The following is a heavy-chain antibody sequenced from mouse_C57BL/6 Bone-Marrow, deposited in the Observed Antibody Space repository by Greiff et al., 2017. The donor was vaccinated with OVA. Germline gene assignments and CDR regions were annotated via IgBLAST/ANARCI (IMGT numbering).Heavy chain of an antibody. CDR2: IFPGSGST. J-gene: IGHJ1*03. V-gene: IGHV1-75*01. Sequence: QVQLQQSGPELVKPGASVKISCKASGYTFTDYYINWVKQRPGQGLEWIGWIFPGSGSTYYNEKFKGKATLTVDKSSSTAYMLLSSLTSEDSAVYFCARWITTVVASDWYFDVWGTGTTVTVSS. CDR1: GYTFTDYY. CDR3: ARWITTVVASDWYFDV. D-gene: IGHD1-1*01.